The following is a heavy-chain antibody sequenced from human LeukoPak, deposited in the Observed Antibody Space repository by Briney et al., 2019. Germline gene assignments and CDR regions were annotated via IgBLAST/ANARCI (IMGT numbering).Heavy chain of an antibody. V-gene: IGHV3-53*01. J-gene: IGHJ4*02. CDR2: IYSDGGT. CDR3: ARDSSGPAF. CDR1: GFTVSNNY. Sequence: AGGSLRLSCAASGFTVSNNYMSWVRQAPGKGLEWVSAIYSDGGTFYSDSVKGRFTISRDSSENTLYLQMSSLRADDTAVYYCARDSSGPAFWGQGTPVTVSS. D-gene: IGHD6-19*01.